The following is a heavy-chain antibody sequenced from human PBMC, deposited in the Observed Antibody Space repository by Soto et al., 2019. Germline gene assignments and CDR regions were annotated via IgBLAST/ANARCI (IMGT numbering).Heavy chain of an antibody. CDR1: GHSLNQYD. CDR3: SHTGGT. CDR2: VNPNSGET. V-gene: IGHV1-8*01. Sequence: QVQLVQSGAEVREPGASVKVSCKASGHSLNQYDIKWVRQAPGQGLEWMGWVNPNSGETGFAQKFQGRITMTRNTSINTVYMELRSLRSDDTAVYFCSHTGGTWGQGTLVTVSS. J-gene: IGHJ1*01. D-gene: IGHD2-8*02.